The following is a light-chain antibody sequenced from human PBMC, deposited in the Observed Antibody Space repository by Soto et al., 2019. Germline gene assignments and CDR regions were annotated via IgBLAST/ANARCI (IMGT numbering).Light chain of an antibody. CDR1: QGISSY. CDR3: QQLDSYPLT. CDR2: AAS. J-gene: IGKJ4*01. Sequence: DIQMTQSPSSLSASVGDRLTITCRASQGISSYLAWYQQTPGKAPKLLIYAASTLQGGVPSRFSGSGSGTDFTLTISSLQPEDFATYDCQQLDSYPLTFGGGTKVDIK. V-gene: IGKV1-9*01.